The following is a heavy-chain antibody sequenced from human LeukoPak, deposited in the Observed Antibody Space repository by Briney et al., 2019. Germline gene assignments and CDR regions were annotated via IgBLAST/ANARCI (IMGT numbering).Heavy chain of an antibody. CDR1: GFTFSSYS. V-gene: IGHV3-21*01. D-gene: IGHD6-19*01. Sequence: GSLRLSCAASGFTFSSYSMNWVRQAPGKGLEWVSSISSSSSYIYYADSVKGRFTISRDNAKNSLYLQMNSLRAEDTAVYYCASCIAVAGTFDYWGQGTLVTVSS. CDR2: ISSSSSYI. CDR3: ASCIAVAGTFDY. J-gene: IGHJ4*02.